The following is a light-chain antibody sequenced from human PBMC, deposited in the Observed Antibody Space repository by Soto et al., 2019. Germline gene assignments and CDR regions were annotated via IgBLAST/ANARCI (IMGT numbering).Light chain of an antibody. CDR1: SSDVGDYNY. V-gene: IGLV2-14*01. CDR3: SSYTSSSTLV. CDR2: DVS. J-gene: IGLJ1*01. Sequence: QSALTQPASVSGSPGQSITISCTGTSSDVGDYNYVSWYQQHPGKAPKHMIFDVSNRPSGVSNRFSGSKSGNTASLTISGLQAEDEADYYCSSYTSSSTLVFGTGTKLTVL.